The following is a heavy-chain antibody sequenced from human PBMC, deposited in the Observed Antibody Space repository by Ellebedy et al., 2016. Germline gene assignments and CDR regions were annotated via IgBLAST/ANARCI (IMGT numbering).Heavy chain of an antibody. V-gene: IGHV4-39*07. CDR1: GGSISSSIYY. Sequence: SETLSLXXSVSGGSISSSIYYWGWIRQPPGKGLEWIGEINHSGSTKYNPSLKSRVTISVDTSKNQFSLKLSSVTAADTVVYYCARTAYYYYYYMDVWGKGTTVTVSS. CDR3: ARTAYYYYYYMDV. J-gene: IGHJ6*03. CDR2: INHSGST.